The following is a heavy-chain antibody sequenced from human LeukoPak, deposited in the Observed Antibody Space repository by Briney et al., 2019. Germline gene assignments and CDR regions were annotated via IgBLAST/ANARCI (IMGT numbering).Heavy chain of an antibody. D-gene: IGHD6-6*01. CDR2: IIPILGIA. CDR3: ASHSSSSGNWFDP. V-gene: IGHV1-69*02. Sequence: GSWVKVSCKASGGTFSSYTISWVRQAPGQGLEWMGRIIPILGIANYAQKFQGRVTITADKSTSTAYMELSSLRSEDTAVYYCASHSSSSGNWFDPWGQGTLVTVSS. CDR1: GGTFSSYT. J-gene: IGHJ5*02.